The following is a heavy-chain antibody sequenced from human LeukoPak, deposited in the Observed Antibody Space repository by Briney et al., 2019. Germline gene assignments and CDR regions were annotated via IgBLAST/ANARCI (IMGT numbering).Heavy chain of an antibody. J-gene: IGHJ4*02. CDR2: IRDSGSST. D-gene: IGHD1-26*01. V-gene: IGHV3-23*01. CDR1: GFTFSSFA. Sequence: GGSLRLSCAASGFTFSSFAMTWVRQAPGKGLEWVSAIRDSGSSTHYADSVKGRFTTSRDNSKNTLFLQMNSLRAEDTAIYYCAKYGPQDSGSSHFDYWGQGALVTVSS. CDR3: AKYGPQDSGSSHFDY.